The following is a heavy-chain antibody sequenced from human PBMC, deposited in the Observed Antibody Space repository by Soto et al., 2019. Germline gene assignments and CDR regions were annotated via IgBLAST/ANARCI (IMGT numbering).Heavy chain of an antibody. CDR3: ARVRYCSSTSCYYYYMDV. CDR2: ISSSGSTI. V-gene: IGHV3-11*01. D-gene: IGHD2-2*01. CDR1: GFTFSDYY. Sequence: GGSLRLSCAASGFTFSDYYMSWIRQAPGKGLEWVSYISSSGSTIYYADSVKGRFTISRDNAKNSLYLQMNSLRAEDTAVYYCARVRYCSSTSCYYYYMDVWGKGTTVTVSS. J-gene: IGHJ6*03.